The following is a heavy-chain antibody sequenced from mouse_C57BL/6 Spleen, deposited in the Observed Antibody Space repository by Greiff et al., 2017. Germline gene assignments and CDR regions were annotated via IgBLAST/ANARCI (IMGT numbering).Heavy chain of an antibody. CDR3: ARYDYDGDYAMDY. CDR1: GYAFSSYW. V-gene: IGHV1-80*01. Sequence: VKLVESGAELVKPGASVKISCKASGYAFSSYWMNWVKQRPGKGLEWIGQIYPGDGDTNYNGKFKGKATLTADKSSSTAYMQLSSLTSEDSAVYFCARYDYDGDYAMDYWGQGTSVTVSS. J-gene: IGHJ4*01. D-gene: IGHD2-4*01. CDR2: IYPGDGDT.